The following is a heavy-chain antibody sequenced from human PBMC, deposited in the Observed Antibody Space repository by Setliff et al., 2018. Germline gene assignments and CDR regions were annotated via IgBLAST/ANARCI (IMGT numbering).Heavy chain of an antibody. J-gene: IGHJ4*02. CDR3: ARRPRAVYGSGRRNWFLDY. V-gene: IGHV1-18*01. D-gene: IGHD3-10*01. CDR2: ISPYNGNT. Sequence: GASVKVSCKASGYGFTSYGISWVRQAPGQGLEWMGWISPYNGNTDYAQNFQGRVTMTADTSTSTAYMELRSLTSDDTAVYYCARRPRAVYGSGRRNWFLDYWGQGTLVTVPQ. CDR1: GYGFTSYG.